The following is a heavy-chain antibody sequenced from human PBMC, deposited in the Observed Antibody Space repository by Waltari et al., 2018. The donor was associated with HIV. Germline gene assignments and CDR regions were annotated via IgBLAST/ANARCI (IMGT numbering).Heavy chain of an antibody. CDR1: GYTFTDYY. V-gene: IGHV1-2*02. CDR3: TRDSQLIVVVTATLDY. J-gene: IGHJ4*02. Sequence: QVQLVQSGAEVKKPGASVKVSCKASGYTFTDYYMHWVRQAPGQGLEWMGGSNPNRGDTNYAQKFQGRVTMTRDTSISTAYMELSRLRSDDTAVYYCTRDSQLIVVVTATLDYWGQGTLVTVSS. CDR2: SNPNRGDT. D-gene: IGHD2-21*02.